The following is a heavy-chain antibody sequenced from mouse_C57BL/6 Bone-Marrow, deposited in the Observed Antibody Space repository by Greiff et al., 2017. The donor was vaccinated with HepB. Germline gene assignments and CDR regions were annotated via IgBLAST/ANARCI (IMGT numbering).Heavy chain of an antibody. CDR3: ARVVPVVAPYYFDY. V-gene: IGHV1-59*01. CDR2: IDPSDSYT. D-gene: IGHD1-1*01. CDR1: GYTFTSYW. Sequence: QVQLQQPGAELVRPGTSVKLSCKASGYTFTSYWMHWVKQRPGQGLEWIGVIDPSDSYTNYNQKFKGKATLTVDTSSSTAYMQLSSLTSEDSAVYYCARVVPVVAPYYFDYWGQGTTLTVSS. J-gene: IGHJ2*01.